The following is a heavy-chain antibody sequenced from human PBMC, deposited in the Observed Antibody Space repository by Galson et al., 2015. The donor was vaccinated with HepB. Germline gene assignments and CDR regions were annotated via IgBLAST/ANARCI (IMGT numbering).Heavy chain of an antibody. CDR2: INPNSGGA. CDR1: GYTFIDYY. J-gene: IGHJ4*02. D-gene: IGHD6-13*01. V-gene: IGHV1-2*06. Sequence: SVKVSCKASGYTFIDYYMHWVRQAPGQGLEWMGRINPNSGGADYAQNFQGRVTMTRDTSISTAYMEVNRLISDDTAIYYCAIGSSWTYYFDHWGQGALVTVSS. CDR3: AIGSSWTYYFDH.